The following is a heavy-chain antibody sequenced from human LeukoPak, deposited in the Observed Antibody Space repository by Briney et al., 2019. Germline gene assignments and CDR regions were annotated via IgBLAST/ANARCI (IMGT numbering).Heavy chain of an antibody. J-gene: IGHJ4*02. Sequence: SETLSLTCAVYGGSFSGYYWSWIRQPPGKGLEWIGEINHSGSTNYNPSLKSRVTISVDTSKNQFSLKLSSVTAAATAVYYCARGYSGDFDYWGQGTLVTVSS. CDR1: GGSFSGYY. CDR2: INHSGST. CDR3: ARGYSGDFDY. V-gene: IGHV4-34*01. D-gene: IGHD4-11*01.